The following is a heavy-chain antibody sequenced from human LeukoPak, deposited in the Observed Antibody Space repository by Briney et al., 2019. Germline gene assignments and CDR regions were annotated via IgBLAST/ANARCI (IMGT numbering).Heavy chain of an antibody. J-gene: IGHJ6*03. CDR2: IYYSGST. Sequence: SETLSLTCTVSGGSISSSSYYWGWIRQPPGKGLEWIGSIYYSGSTYYNPSLKSRVTISVDTSKNQFSLKLSSVTAADTAVYYCARQTYHRGSYVRDYYYYMDVWGKGTTVTVSS. CDR1: GGSISSSSYY. D-gene: IGHD1-26*01. CDR3: ARQTYHRGSYVRDYYYYMDV. V-gene: IGHV4-39*01.